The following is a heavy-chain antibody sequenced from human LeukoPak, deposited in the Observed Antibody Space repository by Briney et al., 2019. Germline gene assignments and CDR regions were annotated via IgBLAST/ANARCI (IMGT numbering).Heavy chain of an antibody. D-gene: IGHD3-22*01. Sequence: SETLSLTCTVSGGSISSSSYYWGWIRQPPGKGLERIGSIYYSGSTYYNPSLKSRVTISVDTSKNQFSLKLSSVTAADTAVYYCATHRDSDYYDSSGHFDYWGQGTLVTVSS. V-gene: IGHV4-39*07. CDR3: ATHRDSDYYDSSGHFDY. CDR1: GGSISSSSYY. CDR2: IYYSGST. J-gene: IGHJ4*02.